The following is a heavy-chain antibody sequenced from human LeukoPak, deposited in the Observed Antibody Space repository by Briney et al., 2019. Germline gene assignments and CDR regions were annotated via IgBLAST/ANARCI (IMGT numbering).Heavy chain of an antibody. CDR3: ARCGGCPKGAFDM. Sequence: ASVKVSCKASGYTFTSYYMHWVPQAPGQGLEWMGIINPSGGSTSYAQKFQGRVTMTRDTSTSTVYMELSSLRSEDTAVYYCARCGGCPKGAFDMWGQGTMVTVSS. J-gene: IGHJ3*02. D-gene: IGHD6-19*01. CDR1: GYTFTSYY. V-gene: IGHV1-46*01. CDR2: INPSGGST.